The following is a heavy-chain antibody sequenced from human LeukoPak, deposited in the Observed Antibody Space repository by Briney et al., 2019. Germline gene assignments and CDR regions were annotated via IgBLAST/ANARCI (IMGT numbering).Heavy chain of an antibody. CDR3: ARSMTRRKLYYYDSRGDAFDI. V-gene: IGHV1-18*01. J-gene: IGHJ3*02. Sequence: ASVKVSCKASGYSFKAYGISWLRQAPGQGLEWMGWISAYNGDTNYAQKFQGRVSMTTDTSTSTAYMELRSLRSDDTAIYYCARSMTRRKLYYYDSRGDAFDIWGQGTMVTASS. CDR1: GYSFKAYG. CDR2: ISAYNGDT. D-gene: IGHD3-22*01.